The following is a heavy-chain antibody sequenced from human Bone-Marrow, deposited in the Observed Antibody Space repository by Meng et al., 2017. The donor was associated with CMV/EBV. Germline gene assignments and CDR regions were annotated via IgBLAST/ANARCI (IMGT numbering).Heavy chain of an antibody. CDR2: INPNSGGT. D-gene: IGHD3-3*01. J-gene: IGHJ4*02. CDR3: ARMYYDFWSGYYDLAYYFDY. CDR1: GYTFTGYY. Sequence: VQGVQAGAEVKEPGGCVKVSCKAAGYTFTGYYMHWVRQAPGQGLEWMGWINPNSGGTNYAQKFQGRVTMTRDTSSSTAYMELSRLRSDDTAVYYCARMYYDFWSGYYDLAYYFDYWGQGTLVTVSS. V-gene: IGHV1-2*02.